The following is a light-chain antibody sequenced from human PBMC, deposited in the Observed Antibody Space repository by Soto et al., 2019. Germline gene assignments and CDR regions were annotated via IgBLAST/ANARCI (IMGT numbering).Light chain of an antibody. CDR3: QQRTNLPPWT. CDR2: DAS. Sequence: EIVLTQSPATLSLSPGERATLSCRASQSVGSYLAWYQQKPGQAPRLLIFDASYRTTGIPPRFSGSGSETDLLLLFGSLEPDDFEVYVCQQRTNLPPWTVGQGTDVEVK. J-gene: IGKJ1*01. V-gene: IGKV3-11*01. CDR1: QSVGSY.